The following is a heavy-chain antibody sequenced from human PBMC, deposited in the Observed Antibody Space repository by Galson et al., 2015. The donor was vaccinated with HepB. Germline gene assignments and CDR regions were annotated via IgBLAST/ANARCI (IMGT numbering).Heavy chain of an antibody. CDR1: GFTFSDYY. CDR3: AGGCSSTSCSPRGFDY. J-gene: IGHJ4*02. D-gene: IGHD2-2*01. CDR2: ISSSGSTI. V-gene: IGHV3-11*01. Sequence: SLRLSCAASGFTFSDYYMSWIRQAPGKGLEWVSYISSSGSTIYYADSVKGRFTISRDNAKNSLYLQMNSLRAEDTAVYYCAGGCSSTSCSPRGFDYWGQGTLVTVSS.